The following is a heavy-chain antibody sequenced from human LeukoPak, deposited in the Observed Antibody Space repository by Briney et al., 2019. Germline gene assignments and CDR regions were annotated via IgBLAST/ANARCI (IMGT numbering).Heavy chain of an antibody. J-gene: IGHJ4*02. CDR1: GFTFSSYG. CDR3: AKGLGAPMYYYDSSGSKGFDY. Sequence: PGRSLRLSCAASGFTFSSYGMHWVRQAPGKGLEWVAVISYDGSNKYYADSVKGRFTISRDNSKNTLYLQMNSLRAEDTAVYYCAKGLGAPMYYYDSSGSKGFDYWGQGTLVTVSS. V-gene: IGHV3-30*18. D-gene: IGHD3-22*01. CDR2: ISYDGSNK.